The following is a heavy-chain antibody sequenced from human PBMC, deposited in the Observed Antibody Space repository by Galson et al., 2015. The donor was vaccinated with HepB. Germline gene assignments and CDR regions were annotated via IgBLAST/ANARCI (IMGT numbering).Heavy chain of an antibody. CDR2: ISGSGGST. Sequence: SLRLSCAASGFTFSSYAMSWVRQAPGKGLEWVSAISGSGGSTYYADSVKGRFTISRDNSKNTLYLQMNSLRAEDTAVYYCAKGGSSSTYYYYYYYMDVWGKGTTVTVSS. D-gene: IGHD6-6*01. CDR3: AKGGSSSTYYYYYYYMDV. V-gene: IGHV3-23*01. J-gene: IGHJ6*03. CDR1: GFTFSSYA.